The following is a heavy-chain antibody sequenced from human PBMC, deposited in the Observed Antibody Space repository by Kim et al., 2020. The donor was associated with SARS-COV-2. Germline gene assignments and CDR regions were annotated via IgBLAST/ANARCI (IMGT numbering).Heavy chain of an antibody. CDR2: IKQDGSEK. CDR3: ARVGSSSGYYYSRPERGFDY. Sequence: GGSLRLSCAASGFTFSSYWMSWVRQAPGKGLEWVANIKQDGSEKYYVDSVKGRFTISRDNAKNSLYLQMNSLRAEDTAVYYCARVGSSSGYYYSRPERGFDYWGQGTLVTVSS. J-gene: IGHJ4*02. V-gene: IGHV3-7*01. D-gene: IGHD3-22*01. CDR1: GFTFSSYW.